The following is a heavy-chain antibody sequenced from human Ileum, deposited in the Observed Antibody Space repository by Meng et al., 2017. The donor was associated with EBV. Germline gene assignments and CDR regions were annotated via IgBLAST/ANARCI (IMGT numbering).Heavy chain of an antibody. Sequence: VLVQSSGQELEPPSQALAPTASAAGASISNGGYHWSRVPRPPGKCLGWIGDFFSSGSPSHNPYLKNPMTTYAATSKTQFSLNRKSVTAADTAVYYCASSSEGGGGLGYWGQGTLVTVSS. CDR3: ASSSEGGGGLGY. J-gene: IGHJ4*02. CDR2: FFSSGSP. D-gene: IGHD2-15*01. V-gene: IGHV4-30-4*01. CDR1: GASISNGGYH.